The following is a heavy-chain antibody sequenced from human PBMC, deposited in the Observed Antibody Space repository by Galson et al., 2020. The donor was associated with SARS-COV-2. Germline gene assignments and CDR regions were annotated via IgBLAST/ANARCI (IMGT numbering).Heavy chain of an antibody. CDR1: GYSISSGYY. CDR2: IYHSGST. J-gene: IGHJ6*02. V-gene: IGHV4-38-2*02. CDR3: AISGRISSLDV. Sequence: SETLSLTCTVSGYSISSGYYWGWIRQPPGKGLEWIGSIYHSGSTYYNPSLKSRVTISVDTSKNQFSLKLSSVTAADTAVYYCAISGRISSLDVWGQGTTVTVSS. D-gene: IGHD1-20*01.